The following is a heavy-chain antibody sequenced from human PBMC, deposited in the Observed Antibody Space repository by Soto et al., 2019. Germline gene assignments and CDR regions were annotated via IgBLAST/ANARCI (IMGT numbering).Heavy chain of an antibody. CDR1: GYTLTELS. Sequence: ASVKVSCKVSGYTLTELSMNCVRQAPGKGLEWMGGFDPEDGETIYAQKFQGRVTMTEDTSTDTAYMELSSLRSEDTAVYYCASGVFSPNCYAMDVCGQGTTVTGSS. V-gene: IGHV1-24*01. J-gene: IGHJ6*02. D-gene: IGHD6-13*01. CDR2: FDPEDGET. CDR3: ASGVFSPNCYAMDV.